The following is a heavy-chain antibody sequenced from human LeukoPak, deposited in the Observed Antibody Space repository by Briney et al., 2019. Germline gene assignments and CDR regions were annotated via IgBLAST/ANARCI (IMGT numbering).Heavy chain of an antibody. Sequence: GGSLRLSCAASGFAFSSYGMHWVRQAPGKGLEWVAFIRYDGSNKYYTDSVKGRFTISRDNSKNTLYMQMSRLRRDDTAMYYCPKAYSYGYDYWGQGTLVTVSS. CDR2: IRYDGSNK. D-gene: IGHD5-18*01. J-gene: IGHJ4*02. V-gene: IGHV3-30*02. CDR1: GFAFSSYG. CDR3: PKAYSYGYDY.